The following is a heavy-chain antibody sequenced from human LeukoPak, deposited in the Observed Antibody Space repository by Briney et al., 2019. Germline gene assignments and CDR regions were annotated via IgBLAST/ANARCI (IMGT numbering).Heavy chain of an antibody. CDR3: ARGTHIVATIGNWFDP. CDR2: INHSGST. V-gene: IGHV4-34*01. D-gene: IGHD5-12*01. Sequence: SETLSLTCAVYGGSFSGYYWSWIRQPPGKGLEWIGEINHSGSTNYNPSHKSRVTISVDTSKNQFSLKLSSVTAADTAVYYCARGTHIVATIGNWFDPWGQGTLVTVSS. CDR1: GGSFSGYY. J-gene: IGHJ5*02.